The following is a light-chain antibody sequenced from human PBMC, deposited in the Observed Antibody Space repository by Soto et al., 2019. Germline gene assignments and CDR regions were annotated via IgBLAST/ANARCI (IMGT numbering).Light chain of an antibody. J-gene: IGKJ4*01. CDR2: AAS. CDR1: QSISTY. V-gene: IGKV1-39*01. Sequence: DIQMTQSPSSLSASIGDRVTITCRASQSISTYLSWYQQKPGKAPKVLIFAASSLQGGVPSRFSGSGSGTDFTLTISSLQPEDFATYHCQQSHSTPLTFGGGTKVEIK. CDR3: QQSHSTPLT.